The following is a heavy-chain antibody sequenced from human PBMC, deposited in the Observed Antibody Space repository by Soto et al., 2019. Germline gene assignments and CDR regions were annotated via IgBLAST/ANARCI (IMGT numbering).Heavy chain of an antibody. Sequence: GGSLRLSCAASGFTFSSYAMHWVRQAPGKGLEWVAVIPYDGSNKYYADSVKGRFTISRDNSKNTLYLQMNSLRAEDTAVYYCARDWFPKGMDVWGQGTTVTVS. J-gene: IGHJ6*02. CDR2: IPYDGSNK. D-gene: IGHD3-10*01. CDR1: GFTFSSYA. CDR3: ARDWFPKGMDV. V-gene: IGHV3-30-3*01.